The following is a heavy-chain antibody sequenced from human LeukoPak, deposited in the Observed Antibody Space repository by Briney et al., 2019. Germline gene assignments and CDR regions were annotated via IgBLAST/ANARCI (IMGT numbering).Heavy chain of an antibody. CDR2: INHSGST. CDR1: SGSISSSSYY. D-gene: IGHD6-19*01. J-gene: IGHJ4*02. V-gene: IGHV4-39*07. Sequence: SETLSLTCTVSSGSISSSSYYWGWIRQPPGKGLEWIGEINHSGSTNYNPSLKSRVTISVDTSKNQFSLKLSSVTAADTAVYYCARDVGNGRIAVAEDYFDYWGQGTLVTVSS. CDR3: ARDVGNGRIAVAEDYFDY.